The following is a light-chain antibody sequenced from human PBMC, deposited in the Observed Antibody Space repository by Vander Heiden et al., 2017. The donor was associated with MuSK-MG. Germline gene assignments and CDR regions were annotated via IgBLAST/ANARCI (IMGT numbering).Light chain of an antibody. CDR1: KVGDKY. J-gene: IGLJ2*01. CDR2: QDS. Sequence: SYELTQPPSVSLSPGQTTSSTCSGDKVGDKYGCWVQQTPGQCPVLVIYQDSKRPSGIPERFSGSNSGNTATLTISGTQAMDEAYYYWQAGDSSTRVFGGGTKLTVL. V-gene: IGLV3-1*01. CDR3: QAGDSSTRV.